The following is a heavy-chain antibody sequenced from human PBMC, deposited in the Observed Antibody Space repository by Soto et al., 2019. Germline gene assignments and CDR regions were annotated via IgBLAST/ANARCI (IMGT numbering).Heavy chain of an antibody. CDR3: ARDLGYSDFVVHY. J-gene: IGHJ4*02. V-gene: IGHV1-18*01. Sequence: GASVKVSCKAFGGSMSRYAISWGRKVPGQGLEWVGWIRVNNGDTHYAQKLQGRVTMTTDTSTSTAFMELRSLTSDDTAVYYCARDLGYSDFVVHYWVQGTLVTVSS. CDR2: IRVNNGDT. CDR1: GGSMSRYA. D-gene: IGHD4-17*01.